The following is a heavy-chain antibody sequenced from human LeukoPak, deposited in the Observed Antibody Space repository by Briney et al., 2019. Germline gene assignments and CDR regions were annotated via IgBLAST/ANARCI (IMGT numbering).Heavy chain of an antibody. D-gene: IGHD3-9*01. V-gene: IGHV1-69*13. CDR3: ARDPRKLRYFDWLYNWFDP. J-gene: IGHJ5*02. CDR2: IIPIFGIA. Sequence: PVKLSCKASGGTFSSYEISWVRQAPGQRLEWMGGIIPIFGIANYAQKFQGRVTITADESTSTAYMELSSLRSEDTAVYYCARDPRKLRYFDWLYNWFDPWGQGTLVTVSS. CDR1: GGTFSSYE.